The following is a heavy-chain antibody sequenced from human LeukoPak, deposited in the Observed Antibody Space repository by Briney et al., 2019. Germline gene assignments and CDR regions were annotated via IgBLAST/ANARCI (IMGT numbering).Heavy chain of an antibody. Sequence: HSGGSLRLSCAVSGFTVSSNHMSWVRQAPGKGLEWVSVLYSGGDTHYADSVKGRFTISRDNSKNTLYLQMNSLRAEDTAVYYCASPRDDYWGQGTLVTVSS. CDR2: LYSGGDT. CDR3: ASPRDDY. CDR1: GFTVSSNH. V-gene: IGHV3-53*01. J-gene: IGHJ4*02.